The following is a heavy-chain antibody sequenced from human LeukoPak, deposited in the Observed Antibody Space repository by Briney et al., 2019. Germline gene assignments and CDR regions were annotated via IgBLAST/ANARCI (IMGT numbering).Heavy chain of an antibody. CDR1: GGSFSGYY. D-gene: IGHD6-19*01. Sequence: SETLSLTCAVYGGSFSGYYWSWIRQPPGKGLEWIGEINHSGSTNYNPSLKSRVTISVDTSKNQFSLKLSSVTAADTAVYYCARVRRWLVGGPFDYWGQGTLVTVSS. V-gene: IGHV4-34*01. J-gene: IGHJ4*02. CDR3: ARVRRWLVGGPFDY. CDR2: INHSGST.